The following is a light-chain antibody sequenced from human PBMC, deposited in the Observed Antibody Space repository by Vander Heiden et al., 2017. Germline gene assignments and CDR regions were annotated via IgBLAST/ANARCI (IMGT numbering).Light chain of an antibody. Sequence: DIQMTQSPSSLSASVGDRVTITCRASQSISSYLNWYQQKPGKAPKLLIYAASSLQSGVPSRFSGSGSGTDFTLTISSLQPEDFATYYCQQSYSTLTWTFGQGTKVKSN. CDR3: QQSYSTLTWT. CDR1: QSISSY. J-gene: IGKJ1*01. V-gene: IGKV1-39*01. CDR2: AAS.